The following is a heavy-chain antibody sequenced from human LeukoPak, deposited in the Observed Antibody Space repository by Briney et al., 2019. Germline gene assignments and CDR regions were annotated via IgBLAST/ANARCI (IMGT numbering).Heavy chain of an antibody. Sequence: SETLSLTCAVSVGSINSGNWWSWVRQSPGKRLEWIGEIYHNGTPNYNPSLKSRVTISADTFKNHFSLKMTSVTAADTAVYYCATAPILRGEGGEHYKYGMDVWGQGTTVIVSS. CDR1: VGSINSGNW. D-gene: IGHD2-2*02. V-gene: IGHV4-4*02. CDR2: IYHNGTP. CDR3: ATAPILRGEGGEHYKYGMDV. J-gene: IGHJ6*02.